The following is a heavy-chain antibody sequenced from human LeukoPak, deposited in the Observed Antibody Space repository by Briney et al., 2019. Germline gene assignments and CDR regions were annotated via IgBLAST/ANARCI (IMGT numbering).Heavy chain of an antibody. V-gene: IGHV3-21*04. CDR2: ISISGSKT. CDR1: EFDFSSHA. D-gene: IGHD6-6*01. CDR3: ARDHSSSSVIDY. J-gene: IGHJ4*02. Sequence: GGSLRLSCAASEFDFSSHAMTWVRQAPGKGLEWVSAISISGSKTYYADSVKGRFTISRDNAKNSLYLQMNSLRAEDTAVYYCARDHSSSSVIDYWGQGTLVTVSS.